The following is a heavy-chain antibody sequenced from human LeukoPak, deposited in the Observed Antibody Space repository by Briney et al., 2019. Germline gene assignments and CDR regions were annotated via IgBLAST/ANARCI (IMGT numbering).Heavy chain of an antibody. CDR1: GFTFDDYA. CDR2: INWSGVST. Sequence: GGSLRLSCAASGFTFDDYAMSWVRQAPGKGLEWVSGINWSGVSTGYADSVKGRFTISRDNTKNSLFLQMNSLRAEDTAFYYCAKGKDTLSPYWYFDVWGRGTLVTVSS. D-gene: IGHD2-15*01. J-gene: IGHJ2*01. CDR3: AKGKDTLSPYWYFDV. V-gene: IGHV3-20*04.